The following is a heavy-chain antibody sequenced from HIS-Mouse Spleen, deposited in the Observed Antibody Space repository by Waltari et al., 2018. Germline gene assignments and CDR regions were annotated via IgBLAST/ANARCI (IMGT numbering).Heavy chain of an antibody. Sequence: QVQLVQSGAEVKKPGAAVKVSCKASGSNFPSYHINWVRPATGQGLEWMGWMNPNSGNTGYAQKFQGRVTMTRDTSISTAYMELSSLRSEDTAVYYCARGHDYSNYFDYWGQGTLVTVSS. J-gene: IGHJ4*02. D-gene: IGHD4-4*01. CDR2: MNPNSGNT. CDR3: ARGHDYSNYFDY. V-gene: IGHV1-8*01. CDR1: GSNFPSYH.